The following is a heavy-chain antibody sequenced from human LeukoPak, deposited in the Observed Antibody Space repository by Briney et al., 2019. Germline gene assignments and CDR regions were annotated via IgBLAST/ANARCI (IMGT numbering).Heavy chain of an antibody. CDR3: ARDGKATVTNDAFDI. Sequence: GASVKVSCKASGYTFTSYYMHWVRQAPGQGLEWMGIINPSGGSTSYAQKFQGRVTMTRDTSTSTVYMELSSLRSEDTAVYYCARDGKATVTNDAFDIWGQGTMVTVSS. V-gene: IGHV1-46*01. CDR1: GYTFTSYY. CDR2: INPSGGST. J-gene: IGHJ3*02. D-gene: IGHD4-17*01.